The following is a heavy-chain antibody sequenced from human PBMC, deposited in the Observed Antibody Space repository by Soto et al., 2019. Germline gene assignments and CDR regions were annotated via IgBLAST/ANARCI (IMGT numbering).Heavy chain of an antibody. D-gene: IGHD6-6*01. Sequence: QVQLVQSGAEVKKPGASVKVSCKASGYTFTSYDINWVRQATGQGLEWMGWMNPNSGNTGYAQKFQGRVTMTRNTSISTAYMELSSLRSEDAAVYYCARGVAARPGGYYYYGMDVWGQGTTVTVSS. J-gene: IGHJ6*02. V-gene: IGHV1-8*01. CDR1: GYTFTSYD. CDR3: ARGVAARPGGYYYYGMDV. CDR2: MNPNSGNT.